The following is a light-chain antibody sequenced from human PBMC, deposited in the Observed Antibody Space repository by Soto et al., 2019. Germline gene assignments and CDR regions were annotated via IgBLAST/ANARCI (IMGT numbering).Light chain of an antibody. CDR2: MIS. CDR1: QGLVYSDGNTY. Sequence: DVVMTQSPLSLPVTLGQSASISCKSSQGLVYSDGNTYLNWFHQRPGQSPRRLIYMISKRDSGVPDRFSGSGSGTDFTLTLSRVEAEDVGVYYCMQGTHWPWTFGQGTKVEMK. J-gene: IGKJ1*01. V-gene: IGKV2-30*01. CDR3: MQGTHWPWT.